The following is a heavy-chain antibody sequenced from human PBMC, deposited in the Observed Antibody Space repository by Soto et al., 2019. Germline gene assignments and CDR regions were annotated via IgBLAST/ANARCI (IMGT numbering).Heavy chain of an antibody. CDR3: AASCVGCGGFNYYGMDV. CDR2: IYYSGTT. CDR1: GGSISSGGYY. D-gene: IGHD2-21*01. Sequence: QVQLQESGPGLVKPSQTLSLTCTVSGGSISSGGYYWNWIRQHPGQGLEWIGYIYYSGTTYYNPSLKSRVTISVDTSKNQFSLKLSSVTAADTAVYYCAASCVGCGGFNYYGMDVWGQGTTVTVSS. J-gene: IGHJ6*02. V-gene: IGHV4-31*03.